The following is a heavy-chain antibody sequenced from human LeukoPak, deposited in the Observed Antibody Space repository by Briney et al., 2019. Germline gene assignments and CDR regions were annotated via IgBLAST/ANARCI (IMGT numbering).Heavy chain of an antibody. D-gene: IGHD5-24*01. CDR2: IYYSGST. CDR1: GYSISSGYY. V-gene: IGHV4-38-2*02. CDR3: ARDQRIRDGYNYFDF. Sequence: SETMSLTCTVSGYSISSGYYWGWIRQPPGKGLEWIGSIYYSGSTYYNPSLKSRVTISEDTSKNQFSLKLSSVTAADTAVYYCARDQRIRDGYNYFDFWGQGTLVTVSS. J-gene: IGHJ4*02.